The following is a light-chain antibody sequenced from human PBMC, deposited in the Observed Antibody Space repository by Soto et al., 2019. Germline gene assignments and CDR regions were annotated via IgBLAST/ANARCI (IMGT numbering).Light chain of an antibody. V-gene: IGKV3-20*01. Sequence: EIVLTQSPGTLSLSPGERATLSCRASQSVGRNYLAWYQQKPGQAPRLLIHRISTRATGIPDRFSGSGSSTDFTLTISRLEPEDFAVYYCQQYDKVPQTFGQGIRVEIK. CDR3: QQYDKVPQT. CDR1: QSVGRNY. J-gene: IGKJ1*01. CDR2: RIS.